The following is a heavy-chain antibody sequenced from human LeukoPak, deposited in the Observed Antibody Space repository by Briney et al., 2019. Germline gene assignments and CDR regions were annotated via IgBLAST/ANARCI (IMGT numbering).Heavy chain of an antibody. Sequence: SETLSLTCTVSGYSISSGYYWSWIRQPPGKGLEWIGYIYYTGTTNYNPSLKSRVTITVDTSKNQFSLRLSSVTAADTAVYYCATTSRDFLSGSDYWGQGTLVTVSS. CDR3: ATTSRDFLSGSDY. D-gene: IGHD3-3*01. V-gene: IGHV4-61*01. CDR1: GYSISSGYY. J-gene: IGHJ4*02. CDR2: IYYTGTT.